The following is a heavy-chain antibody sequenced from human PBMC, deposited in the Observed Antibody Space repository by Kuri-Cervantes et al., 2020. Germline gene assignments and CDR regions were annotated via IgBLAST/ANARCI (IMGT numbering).Heavy chain of an antibody. Sequence: ASVKVSCKASGYTFTGYYKHWVRQAPGQGLEWMGWINPNSGGTNYAQKFQGRVTMTRDTSISTAYMELSRLRSDDTAVYYCARALVVVIWSDVFDPWGQGTLVTVSS. CDR3: ARALVVVIWSDVFDP. CDR1: GYTFTGYY. J-gene: IGHJ5*02. V-gene: IGHV1-2*02. CDR2: INPNSGGT. D-gene: IGHD3-22*01.